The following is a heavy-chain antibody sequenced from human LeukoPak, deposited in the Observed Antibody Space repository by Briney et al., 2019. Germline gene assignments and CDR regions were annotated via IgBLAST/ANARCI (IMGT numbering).Heavy chain of an antibody. D-gene: IGHD1-26*01. Sequence: SGTLSLTCAVSGGSISSSNWWSWVRQPPGKGLEWIGEIYHSGSTNYNPSLKSRVTISVDKSKNQFSLKLSSVTAADTAVYYCARGYSGSYSYDAFDIWGQGTMVTVSS. CDR3: ARGYSGSYSYDAFDI. CDR2: IYHSGST. V-gene: IGHV4-4*02. J-gene: IGHJ3*02. CDR1: GGSISSSNW.